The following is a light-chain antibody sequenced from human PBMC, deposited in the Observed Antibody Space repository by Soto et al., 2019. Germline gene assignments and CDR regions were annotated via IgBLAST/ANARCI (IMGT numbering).Light chain of an antibody. CDR2: LAS. CDR1: QSLLHSNGNNY. V-gene: IGKV2-28*01. Sequence: DLVLTQSPLSLSVTPGEPASISCRSSQSLLHSNGNNYLEWYLQKPGQSPQVLIYLASNRASGVPKRFSSSGSGTDFTLKISRVEAEDVGVYYCRQALQNPLTFDGATKVEIK. CDR3: RQALQNPLT. J-gene: IGKJ4*01.